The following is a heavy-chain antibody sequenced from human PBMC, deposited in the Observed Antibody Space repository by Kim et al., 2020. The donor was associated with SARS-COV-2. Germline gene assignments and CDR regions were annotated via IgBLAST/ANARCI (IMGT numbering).Heavy chain of an antibody. CDR2: INEDGSQN. J-gene: IGHJ4*02. Sequence: GGSLRLSCAASGFTFSSFWMTWVRQAPGKGLEWVANINEDGSQNYYIDSVKGRFTITRDNATNSVYLQMNSLRAEDTAVYYCARTRYCSWGQGITITVSS. V-gene: IGHV3-7*01. D-gene: IGHD2-15*01. CDR1: GFTFSSFW. CDR3: ARTRYCS.